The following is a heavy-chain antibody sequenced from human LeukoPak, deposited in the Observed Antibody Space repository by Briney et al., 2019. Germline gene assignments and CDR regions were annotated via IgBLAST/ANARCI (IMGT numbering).Heavy chain of an antibody. V-gene: IGHV3-7*04. Sequence: PGGSLRLSCAASGFTFSNYWMSWVHQAPGKGLEWVAHIKEDGSEKSYVDSVKGRFTISRDNAKNSLYLQMNSLRAEDTAVYYCARVVVYFDYWGQGTLVTVSS. CDR3: ARVVVYFDY. CDR2: IKEDGSEK. CDR1: GFTFSNYW. J-gene: IGHJ4*02. D-gene: IGHD6-6*01.